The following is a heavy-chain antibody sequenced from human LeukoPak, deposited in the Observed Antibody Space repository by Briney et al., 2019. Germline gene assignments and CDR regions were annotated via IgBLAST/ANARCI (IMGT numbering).Heavy chain of an antibody. Sequence: GGSLRLSCAASGFNFMTYGMHWVRQAPGKGLEWVAFISYNGGKRFFGESVKGRFTIARDNSENTVSLQMNTLKTEDTAVYYCAKGLRWFGDFYFNFFDYWGQGILVTVSS. J-gene: IGHJ4*02. D-gene: IGHD3-10*01. CDR3: AKGLRWFGDFYFNFFDY. V-gene: IGHV3-30*18. CDR2: ISYNGGKR. CDR1: GFNFMTYG.